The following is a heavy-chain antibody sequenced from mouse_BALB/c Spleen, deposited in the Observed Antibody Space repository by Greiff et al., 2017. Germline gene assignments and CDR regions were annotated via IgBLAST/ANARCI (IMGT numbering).Heavy chain of an antibody. CDR1: GDSITSGY. Sequence: EVKLMESGPSLVKPSQTLSLTCSVTGDSITSGYWNWIRKFPGNKLEYMGYISYSGSTYYNPSLKSRISITRDTSKNQYYLQLNSVTTEDTATYYGARQGGNYGTFYAMDYWGQGTSVTVSS. CDR3: ARQGGNYGTFYAMDY. V-gene: IGHV3-8*02. CDR2: ISYSGST. J-gene: IGHJ4*01. D-gene: IGHD2-1*01.